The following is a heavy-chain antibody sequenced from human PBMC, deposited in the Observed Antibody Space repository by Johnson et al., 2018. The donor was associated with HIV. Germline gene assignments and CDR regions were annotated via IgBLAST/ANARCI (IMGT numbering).Heavy chain of an antibody. CDR2: ISWNTGNI. CDR3: AKDIGWELQSAFDI. D-gene: IGHD1-26*01. Sequence: EVLLLESGGGLVQPGRSLRLSCAASGFTFDDSAMHWVRQAPGKGLEWVSGISWNTGNIGYADSVKGRFTISRDNANNSLYLQMNSLRAEDTALYYCAKDIGWELQSAFDIWGQGTMVTVSS. J-gene: IGHJ3*02. CDR1: GFTFDDSA. V-gene: IGHV3-9*01.